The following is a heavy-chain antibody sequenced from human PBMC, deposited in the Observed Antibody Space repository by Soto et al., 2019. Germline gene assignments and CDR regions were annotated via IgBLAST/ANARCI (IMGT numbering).Heavy chain of an antibody. J-gene: IGHJ4*02. CDR2: INAGNGNT. CDR3: ARSIPEDGIDY. D-gene: IGHD2-21*01. Sequence: QVQLVQSGAEVKKPGAPVKVSCKASGYTFTSYAMHWVRQAPGQRLEWMGWINAGNGNTKYSQKFQGRVTITRDTSASTAYMELSSLRSEDTAVYYCARSIPEDGIDYWGQGTLVTVSS. V-gene: IGHV1-3*01. CDR1: GYTFTSYA.